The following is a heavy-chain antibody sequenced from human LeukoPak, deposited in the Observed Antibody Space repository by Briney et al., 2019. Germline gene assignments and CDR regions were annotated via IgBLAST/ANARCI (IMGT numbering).Heavy chain of an antibody. CDR3: TRALSGDY. CDR2: IRSKANSYAT. V-gene: IGHV3-73*01. CDR1: A. J-gene: IGHJ4*02. Sequence: AMHWVRQASGKXQEWVGRIRSKANSYATAYAASVKGRFTISRDHSKNTAYLQMNSLKTEDTAVYYCTRALSGDYWGQGTLVTVSS. D-gene: IGHD1-14*01.